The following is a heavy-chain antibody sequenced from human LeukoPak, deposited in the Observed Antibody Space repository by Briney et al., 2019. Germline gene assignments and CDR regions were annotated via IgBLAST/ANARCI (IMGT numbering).Heavy chain of an antibody. V-gene: IGHV4-39*01. J-gene: IGHJ4*02. CDR2: IYYSGST. CDR3: ARHFYDGRTWYYDSSGYYYFDY. D-gene: IGHD3-22*01. CDR1: GGSISSSSYY. Sequence: SETLSLTCTVSGGSISSSSYYWGWIRQPPGKGLEWVGSIYYSGSTYYNPSLKSRVTICVDTSKNQFSLKLSSVTAADTAVYYCARHFYDGRTWYYDSSGYYYFDYWGQGTLVTVSS.